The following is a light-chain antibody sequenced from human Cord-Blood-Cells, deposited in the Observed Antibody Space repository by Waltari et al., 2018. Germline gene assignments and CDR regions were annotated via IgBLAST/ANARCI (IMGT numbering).Light chain of an antibody. Sequence: QSALPQPASVSGSPGQSITISCTGTSSDVCCYNYVSWYQQHPGKAPKLMIYDVSNRPSGVSNRFSGSKSGNTASLTISGLQAEDEADYYCSSYTSSSTYVFGTGTKVTVL. V-gene: IGLV2-14*03. J-gene: IGLJ1*01. CDR1: SSDVCCYNY. CDR3: SSYTSSSTYV. CDR2: DVS.